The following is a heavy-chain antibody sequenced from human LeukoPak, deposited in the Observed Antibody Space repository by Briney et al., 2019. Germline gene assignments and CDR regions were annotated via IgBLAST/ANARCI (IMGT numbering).Heavy chain of an antibody. CDR2: INPNSGGT. J-gene: IGHJ4*02. CDR1: GYTFTGYY. CDR3: ARGFTITMIPASNFDY. Sequence: ASVKVSCKASGYTFTGYYMHWVRQAPGQGLEWMGWINPNSGGTNYARKFQGRATMTRDTSISTAYMELSRLRSDDTAVYYCARGFTITMIPASNFDYWGQGTLVTVSS. V-gene: IGHV1-2*02. D-gene: IGHD3-22*01.